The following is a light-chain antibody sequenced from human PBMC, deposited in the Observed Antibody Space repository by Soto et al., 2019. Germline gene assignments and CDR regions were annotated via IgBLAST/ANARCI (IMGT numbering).Light chain of an antibody. CDR3: SSYPSSSTPVV. CDR1: SSDVGGYNY. V-gene: IGLV2-14*01. Sequence: QSALTQPASVSGSPGQSITISCTGTSSDVGGYNYVSWYQQHPGKAPKLMIYDVSNRPSGVSNRFSGSKSGNTASLTISGPQAEDEADYYCSSYPSSSTPVVFGGGTPLTVL. CDR2: DVS. J-gene: IGLJ2*01.